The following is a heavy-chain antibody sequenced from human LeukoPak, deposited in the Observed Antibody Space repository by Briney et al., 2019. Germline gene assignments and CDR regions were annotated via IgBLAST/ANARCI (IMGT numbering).Heavy chain of an antibody. CDR3: AKAHGGSYHSGID. CDR1: GFTFTSYA. D-gene: IGHD2-8*01. J-gene: IGHJ4*02. Sequence: GGSLRLSCAASGFTFTSYAMNWVRQAPGKGLEWASGISGSGGSTCYADSVKGRFSISRDNSKNTLYLQLNSLRVEDTAEYYCAKAHGGSYHSGIDWGQGTLVIVSS. V-gene: IGHV3-23*01. CDR2: ISGSGGST.